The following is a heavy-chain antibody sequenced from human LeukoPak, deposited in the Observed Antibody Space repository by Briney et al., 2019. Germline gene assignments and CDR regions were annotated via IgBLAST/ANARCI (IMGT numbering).Heavy chain of an antibody. CDR2: ISGSGGST. CDR3: AKDRREYSSGWKIFDY. J-gene: IGHJ4*02. CDR1: GFTFSSYA. V-gene: IGHV3-23*01. Sequence: GGSLRLSCAASGFTFSSYAMSWVRQAPGKGLEWVPAISGSGGSTYYADSVKGRFTISRDNSKNTLYLQMNSLRAEDTAVYYCAKDRREYSSGWKIFDYWGQGTLVTVSS. D-gene: IGHD6-19*01.